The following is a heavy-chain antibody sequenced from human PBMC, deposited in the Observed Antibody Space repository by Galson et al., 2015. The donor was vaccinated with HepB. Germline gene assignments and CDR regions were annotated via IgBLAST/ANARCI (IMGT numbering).Heavy chain of an antibody. Sequence: SVKVSCKASGYTFTNFPIHWVRQAPGQSLEWMGWINSGNGNTKYSQKFQGRVTFTRDTSASTAYMELSSLTSEDTAIYFCARGSSLVSVATNTGGWYGLGKDWGQGTLITVSS. CDR2: INSGNGNT. CDR1: GYTFTNFP. CDR3: ARGSSLVSVATNTGGWYGLGKD. J-gene: IGHJ4*02. D-gene: IGHD2-2*01. V-gene: IGHV1-3*01.